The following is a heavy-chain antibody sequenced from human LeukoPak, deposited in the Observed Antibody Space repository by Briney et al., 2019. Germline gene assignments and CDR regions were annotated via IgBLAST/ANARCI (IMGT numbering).Heavy chain of an antibody. CDR1: GGTFISYA. D-gene: IGHD3-10*01. J-gene: IGHJ6*04. CDR3: ARGEPYGSGSYLDV. V-gene: IGHV1-69*05. Sequence: ASVKVSCKASGGTFISYAISWVRQAPGQGLEGMGGIIPIFGTANYAQKFQGRVTITTDESTSTDYMELSSLRSEDTAVYYCARGEPYGSGSYLDVWGKGTTVTVSS. CDR2: IIPIFGTA.